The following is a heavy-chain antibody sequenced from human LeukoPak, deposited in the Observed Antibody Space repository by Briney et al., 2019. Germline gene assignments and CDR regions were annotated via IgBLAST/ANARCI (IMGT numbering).Heavy chain of an antibody. CDR1: GFTFSSYW. D-gene: IGHD6-13*01. CDR2: IKQDGSEK. V-gene: IGHV3-7*04. Sequence: PGGSLRLSCAASGFTFSSYWMSWVRQAPGKGREWLANIKQDGSEKYYVDSVKGRFTISRDNAKNSLYLQMNSLRAEDTAVYYCARGTIAAAGYYYFDYWGQGTQVTVSS. CDR3: ARGTIAAAGYYYFDY. J-gene: IGHJ4*02.